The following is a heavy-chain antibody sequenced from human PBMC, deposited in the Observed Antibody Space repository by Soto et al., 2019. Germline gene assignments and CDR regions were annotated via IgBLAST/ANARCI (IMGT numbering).Heavy chain of an antibody. CDR2: IIPKFGTT. V-gene: IGHV1-69*13. CDR3: VKDTDSSGWYPGYFDS. CDR1: GDTFSSYG. Sequence: SVKVSCKASGDTFSSYGISWVRQAPGQGLEFMGGIIPKFGTTNYAQKFRGRVTITADESTSTAYMEVSSLRSEDTAVYYCVKDTDSSGWYPGYFDSWGQGTLVTVSS. J-gene: IGHJ4*02. D-gene: IGHD6-19*01.